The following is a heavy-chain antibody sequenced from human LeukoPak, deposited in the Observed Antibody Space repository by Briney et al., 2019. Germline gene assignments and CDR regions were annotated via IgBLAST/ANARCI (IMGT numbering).Heavy chain of an antibody. CDR2: ISSSSSTI. V-gene: IGHV3-48*01. CDR1: GFTFSSYS. D-gene: IGHD3-22*01. CDR3: ARVLTVDSSGYYYPGGFGAFDI. J-gene: IGHJ3*02. Sequence: GGSLRLSCAASGFTFSSYSMNWVRQAPGKGLEWVSYISSSSSTIYYADSVKGRFTISRDNAKNSLYLQMNSLRAEDTAVYYCARVLTVDSSGYYYPGGFGAFDIWGQGTMVTVSS.